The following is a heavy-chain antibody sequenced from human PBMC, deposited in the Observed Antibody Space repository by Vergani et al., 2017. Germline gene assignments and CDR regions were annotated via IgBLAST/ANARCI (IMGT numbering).Heavy chain of an antibody. Sequence: QVQLVESGGGLVKPGGSLRLSCAASGFTFSDYYMSWIRQAPGKGLEWVSYISSSGSTIYYADSVKGRFTISRDKSKNTLYMQMNSLRAEDTAVYYCAKPMVLRFLEWLSYGGPFDYWGQGTLVTVSS. CDR2: ISSSGSTI. D-gene: IGHD3-3*01. CDR1: GFTFSDYY. V-gene: IGHV3-11*01. J-gene: IGHJ4*02. CDR3: AKPMVLRFLEWLSYGGPFDY.